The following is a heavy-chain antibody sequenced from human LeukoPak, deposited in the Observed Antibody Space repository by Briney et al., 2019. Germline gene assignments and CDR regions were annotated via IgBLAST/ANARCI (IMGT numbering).Heavy chain of an antibody. Sequence: ASVKVSCKASGYTFTSYDINWVRQATGQGLEWMGWMNPNSGNTGYAQKFQGRVTMTRNTSISTAYMELSSLRSEDTAVYYCARVGRGGSYLGDAFDIWGQGTMVTVSS. J-gene: IGHJ3*02. CDR3: ARVGRGGSYLGDAFDI. CDR2: MNPNSGNT. CDR1: GYTFTSYD. D-gene: IGHD1-26*01. V-gene: IGHV1-8*01.